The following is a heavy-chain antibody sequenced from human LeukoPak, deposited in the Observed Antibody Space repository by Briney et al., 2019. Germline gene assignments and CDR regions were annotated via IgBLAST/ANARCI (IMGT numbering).Heavy chain of an antibody. CDR1: GGTFSSYA. J-gene: IGHJ4*02. V-gene: IGHV1-69*05. CDR2: IIRIFGTA. CDR3: ARGQYYYDSSGYQTDY. D-gene: IGHD3-22*01. Sequence: AAVKVSCKASGGTFSSYAISWVRLAPGQGLEWMGRIIRIFGTANYAQKFQRRVTSTTDESTITAYMEMSRLSSEDTAVYYCARGQYYYDSSGYQTDYWGQGTLVTVSS.